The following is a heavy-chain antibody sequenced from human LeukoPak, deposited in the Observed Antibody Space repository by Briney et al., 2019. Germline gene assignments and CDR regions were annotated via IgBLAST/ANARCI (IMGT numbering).Heavy chain of an antibody. CDR3: TTLTYYDFWGGYTDY. CDR1: GFTFSNAW. Sequence: GGSLRLSCAASGFTFSNAWMSWVRQAPGKGLEWVGRIKSKTDGGTTDYAAPVKGRFTISRDDSKNTLYLQMNSLKTEDTAVYYCTTLTYYDFWGGYTDYWGQGTLVTVSS. J-gene: IGHJ4*02. CDR2: IKSKTDGGTT. D-gene: IGHD3-3*01. V-gene: IGHV3-15*01.